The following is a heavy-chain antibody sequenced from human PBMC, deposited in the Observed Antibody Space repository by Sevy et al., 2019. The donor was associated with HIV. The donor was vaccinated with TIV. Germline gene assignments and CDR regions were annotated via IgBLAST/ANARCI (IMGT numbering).Heavy chain of an antibody. V-gene: IGHV1-24*01. CDR1: GYTLTELS. D-gene: IGHD3-22*01. Sequence: ASVKVSCKVSGYTLTELSMHWVRQAPGKGLEWMGGFDPEDGETIYAQKFQGRVTMTEDTSTDTAYMELSSLRSEDTAVYYCATDKDYYDSSGYYHRYFDYWCQGTLVTVSS. J-gene: IGHJ4*02. CDR2: FDPEDGET. CDR3: ATDKDYYDSSGYYHRYFDY.